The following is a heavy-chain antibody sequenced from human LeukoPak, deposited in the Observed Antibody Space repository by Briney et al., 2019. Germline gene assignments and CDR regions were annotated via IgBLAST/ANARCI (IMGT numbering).Heavy chain of an antibody. CDR2: IIPIFGTA. Sequence: SVKVSCKASGGTFSSYAISWVRQAPGQGLEWMGGIIPIFGTANYAQKFQGRVTITADESTSTAYMELSSLRSEDTAVYYCARDRAIQTGAFDIWGQGTMVTVSS. V-gene: IGHV1-69*01. J-gene: IGHJ3*02. CDR1: GGTFSSYA. CDR3: ARDRAIQTGAFDI. D-gene: IGHD5-18*01.